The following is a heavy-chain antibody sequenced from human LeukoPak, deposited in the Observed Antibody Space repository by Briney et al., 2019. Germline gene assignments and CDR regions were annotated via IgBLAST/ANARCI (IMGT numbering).Heavy chain of an antibody. J-gene: IGHJ4*02. CDR3: ARNYGGNSAG. CDR1: GFTFSSNE. Sequence: QTGGSLRLSCAASGFTFSSNEMNWVRQAPGKGLEWVSYISSSGSTIYYADSVKGRFTISRDNAKNSLYLQMNSLRAGDTAVYYCARNYGGNSAGWGQGTLVTVSA. V-gene: IGHV3-48*03. CDR2: ISSSGSTI. D-gene: IGHD4-23*01.